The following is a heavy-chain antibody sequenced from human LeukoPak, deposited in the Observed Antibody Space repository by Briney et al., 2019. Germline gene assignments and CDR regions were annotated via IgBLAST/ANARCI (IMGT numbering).Heavy chain of an antibody. Sequence: SVKVSCKASGGTFSSYAISWVRQAPGQGLEWMGGIIPIFGTANYAQKFQGRVTITADKSTSAAYMELSSLRSEDTAVYYCARGTLSGSYYFDYWGQGTLVTVSS. CDR1: GGTFSSYA. CDR2: IIPIFGTA. D-gene: IGHD5-12*01. J-gene: IGHJ4*02. V-gene: IGHV1-69*06. CDR3: ARGTLSGSYYFDY.